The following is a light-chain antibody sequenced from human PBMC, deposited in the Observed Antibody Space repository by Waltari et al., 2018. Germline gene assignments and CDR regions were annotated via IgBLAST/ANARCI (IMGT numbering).Light chain of an antibody. Sequence: QSALTQPPSASGSPGQSVTISCTGTSSDVGGYNYVSWYQHHPGKAPKLMSLEVFKRPSGVPDRFSGSKSGNTASLTVSGRQADDEADYYCSSYAGSNKFVVFGGGTKLTVL. V-gene: IGLV2-8*01. J-gene: IGLJ2*01. CDR1: SSDVGGYNY. CDR2: EVF. CDR3: SSYAGSNKFVV.